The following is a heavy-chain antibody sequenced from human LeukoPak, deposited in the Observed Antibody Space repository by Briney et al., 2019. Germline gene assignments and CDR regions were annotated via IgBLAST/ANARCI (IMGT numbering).Heavy chain of an antibody. CDR3: ARDRSSSWSFDY. D-gene: IGHD6-13*01. V-gene: IGHV3-30*03. CDR1: GFTFRSYG. CDR2: ISHDGSNK. Sequence: PGGSLRLSCAASGFTFRSYGMHWVRQAPGKGLGWVAVISHDGSNKFYADSVKGRFTISRDNSKNTLHLQMNSLRGEDTAVYYCARDRSSSWSFDYWGQGTLVTVSS. J-gene: IGHJ4*02.